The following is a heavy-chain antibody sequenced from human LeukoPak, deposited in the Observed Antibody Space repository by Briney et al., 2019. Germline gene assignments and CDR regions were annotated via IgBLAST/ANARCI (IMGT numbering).Heavy chain of an antibody. CDR3: ARNYPHRLLDYYYYYGMDV. CDR2: IYYSGST. V-gene: IGHV4-59*01. Sequence: SETLSLTCTVSGGSISSYYWSWIRQPPGKGLEWIGYIYYSGSTNYNPSLKSRVTISVDTSKNQFSLKLSSVTAADTAVYYCARNYPHRLLDYYYYYGMDVWGQGTTVTVSS. D-gene: IGHD2-21*01. CDR1: GGSISSYY. J-gene: IGHJ6*02.